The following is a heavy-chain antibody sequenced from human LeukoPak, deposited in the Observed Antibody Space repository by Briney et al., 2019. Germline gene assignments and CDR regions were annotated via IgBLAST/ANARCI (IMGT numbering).Heavy chain of an antibody. V-gene: IGHV4-59*08. CDR2: IYYSGST. CDR1: GGSISSYY. D-gene: IGHD4-17*01. Sequence: PSETLSLTCTVSGGSISSYYWSWLRQPPGKGLEWIGYIYYSGSTNYNPSLKSRVTISVDTSKNQFSLKLSSVTAADTAVYYCARITVTTLYYYYGMDVWGQGTTVTVSS. CDR3: ARITVTTLYYYYGMDV. J-gene: IGHJ6*02.